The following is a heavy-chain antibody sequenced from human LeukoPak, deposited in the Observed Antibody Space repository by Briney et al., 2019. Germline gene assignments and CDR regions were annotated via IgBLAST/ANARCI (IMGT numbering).Heavy chain of an antibody. CDR1: GFTFSDAW. V-gene: IGHV3-15*01. J-gene: IGHJ4*02. CDR2: IKTKADGATT. D-gene: IGHD2-15*01. Sequence: PGGSLRLSCAASGFTFSDAWMSWVRPAPGMGLEWVGRIKTKADGATTDYAAPVKGRFTISRDDSKTTLYLQINSLKAEDTAVYYCTADMPASSRAADYWGQGTLVTVSS. CDR3: TADMPASSRAADY.